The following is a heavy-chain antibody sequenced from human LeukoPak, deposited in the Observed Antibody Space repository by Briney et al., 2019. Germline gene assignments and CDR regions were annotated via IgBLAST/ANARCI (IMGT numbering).Heavy chain of an antibody. J-gene: IGHJ4*02. D-gene: IGHD3-22*01. CDR2: IIPIFGTA. Sequence: SVKVSCKASGGTFSSYAISWVRQAPGQGLEWMGGIIPIFGTANYAQKFQGRVTITADQSTSTAYMELSSLRSEDTAVYYCARSREERYYYDSSGYYFECHYWGQGTLVTVSS. V-gene: IGHV1-69*13. CDR1: GGTFSSYA. CDR3: ARSREERYYYDSSGYYFECHY.